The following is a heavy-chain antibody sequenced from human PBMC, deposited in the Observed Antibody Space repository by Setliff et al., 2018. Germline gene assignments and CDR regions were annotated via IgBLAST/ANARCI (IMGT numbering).Heavy chain of an antibody. CDR3: ARDLPDYYDGSGPRLDY. V-gene: IGHV3-23*01. CDR1: GFTVSSNY. CDR2: ISGSGSST. J-gene: IGHJ4*02. D-gene: IGHD3-22*01. Sequence: GGSLRLSCAASGFTVSSNYMSWVRQAPGKGPEYVSAISGSGSSTYYVDSVKGRFTISRDNSKNTLYLQMNSLRAEDTAVYYCARDLPDYYDGSGPRLDYWGQGTLVTVSS.